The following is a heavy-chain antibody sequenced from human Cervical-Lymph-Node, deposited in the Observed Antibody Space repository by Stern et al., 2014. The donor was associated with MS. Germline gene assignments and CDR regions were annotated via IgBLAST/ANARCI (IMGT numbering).Heavy chain of an antibody. J-gene: IGHJ4*02. CDR2: VYYSGAT. V-gene: IGHV4-39*01. CDR1: GDSISSYTHY. CDR3: AKHACTGAACPFDL. Sequence: QLQLQESGPGLVKPSETLSLTCAVSGDSISSYTHYWAWIRQPPGKGLEWIGSVYYSGATYYNPSLKSTVTISVDTSKNHFSLGLNSGTAADTAVYYCAKHACTGAACPFDLWGQGTLVTVSS. D-gene: IGHD2-8*02.